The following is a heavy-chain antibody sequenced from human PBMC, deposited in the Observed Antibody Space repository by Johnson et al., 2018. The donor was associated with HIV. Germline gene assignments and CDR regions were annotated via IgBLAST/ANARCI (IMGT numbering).Heavy chain of an antibody. CDR2: SRNKANSYTT. V-gene: IGHV3-72*01. CDR1: GFTFSDHY. J-gene: IGHJ3*02. CDR3: TTDGGLGSFDI. D-gene: IGHD7-27*01. Sequence: VQLVESGGGLVQPGGSLRLSCAASGFTFSDHYMDWVRQAPGKGLEWVGRSRNKANSYTTEYAASVKGRFTISRDDSKNSLYLQMNSLKTEDTAVYYCTTDGGLGSFDIWGQGTMVAVSS.